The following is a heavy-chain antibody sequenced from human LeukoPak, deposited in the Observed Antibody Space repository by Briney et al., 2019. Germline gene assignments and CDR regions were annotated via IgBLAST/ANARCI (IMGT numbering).Heavy chain of an antibody. V-gene: IGHV1-69*04. CDR3: ARDTVSLWFGESEHYFDY. Sequence: SVKVSCKASGGTFSSYAISWVRQAPGQGLEWMGRIIPILGIANYAQKFQGRVTITADKSTSTAYMELSSLRSEDTAVYYCARDTVSLWFGESEHYFDYWGQGTLVTVSS. D-gene: IGHD3-10*01. J-gene: IGHJ4*02. CDR1: GGTFSSYA. CDR2: IIPILGIA.